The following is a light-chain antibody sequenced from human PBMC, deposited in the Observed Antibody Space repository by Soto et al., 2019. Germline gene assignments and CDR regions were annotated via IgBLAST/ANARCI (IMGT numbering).Light chain of an antibody. CDR3: SSYKSRSTLV. J-gene: IGLJ2*01. Sequence: QSVLTQPASVSGSPGQSITISCTGTSSDVGGYNYVSWYQQHPGKAPKLMIYEVSNRPSGVSNRFSGSKSGNTASLTISGLQDEEEADHYCSSYKSRSTLVFGGGTKVTVL. CDR2: EVS. V-gene: IGLV2-14*01. CDR1: SSDVGGYNY.